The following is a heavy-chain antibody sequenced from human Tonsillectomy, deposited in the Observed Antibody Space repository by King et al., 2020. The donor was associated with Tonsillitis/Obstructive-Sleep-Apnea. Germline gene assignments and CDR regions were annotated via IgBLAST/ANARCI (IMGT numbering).Heavy chain of an antibody. Sequence: LQLQESGPGLVKPSETLSLTCTVSGDSISSSDHYWGWIRQPPGKGLEWIASIYYSGSTYYNPSLKSRETIVIEPSKNQFSLRLSSVTAADTDMYYCARKSWYYSGWYTPYFDYWGQGTLVTVSS. J-gene: IGHJ4*02. D-gene: IGHD6-19*01. V-gene: IGHV4-39*01. CDR3: ARKSWYYSGWYTPYFDY. CDR2: IYYSGST. CDR1: GDSISSSDHY.